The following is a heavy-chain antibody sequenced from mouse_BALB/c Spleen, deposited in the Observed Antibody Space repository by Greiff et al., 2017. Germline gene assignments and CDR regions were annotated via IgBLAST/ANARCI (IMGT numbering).Heavy chain of an antibody. CDR3: ARRGDYAMDD. Sequence: VQLVESGAELVRPGTSVKISCKASGYTFTNYWLGWVKQRPGHGLEWIGDIYPGGGYTNYNEKFKGKATLTADTSSSTAYMQLSSLTSEDSAVYFCARRGDYAMDDWGQGTSVTVSS. CDR2: IYPGGGYT. CDR1: GYTFTNYW. J-gene: IGHJ4*01. V-gene: IGHV1-63*02.